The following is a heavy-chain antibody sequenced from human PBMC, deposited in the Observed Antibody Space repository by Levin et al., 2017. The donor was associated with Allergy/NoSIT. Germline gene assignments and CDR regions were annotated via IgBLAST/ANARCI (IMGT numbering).Heavy chain of an antibody. D-gene: IGHD6-13*01. Sequence: ASLKVSCKASGGTFNTFAISWVRQAPGQGLEWVGDIIPISGASLYAQKFQGRVTITADESTSTAYMDLSSLRSEDTAVYYCARKYTTTWSDAFDIWGQGTMVIVSS. J-gene: IGHJ3*02. CDR2: IIPISGAS. V-gene: IGHV1-69*13. CDR1: GGTFNTFA. CDR3: ARKYTTTWSDAFDI.